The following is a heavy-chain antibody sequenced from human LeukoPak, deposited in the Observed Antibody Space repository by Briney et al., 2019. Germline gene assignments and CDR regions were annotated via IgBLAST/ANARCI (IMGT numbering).Heavy chain of an antibody. CDR1: GGTFSSYA. J-gene: IGHJ2*01. D-gene: IGHD3-22*01. V-gene: IGHV1-69*01. CDR2: IIPIFGTA. Sequence: ASVKVSCKASGGTFSSYAISWVRQAPGQGLEWMGGIIPIFGTANYAQKFQGRVTITADESTSIAYMELSSLRSEDTAVYYCARHDYYDSSGQINWYFDLWGRGTLVTVSS. CDR3: ARHDYYDSSGQINWYFDL.